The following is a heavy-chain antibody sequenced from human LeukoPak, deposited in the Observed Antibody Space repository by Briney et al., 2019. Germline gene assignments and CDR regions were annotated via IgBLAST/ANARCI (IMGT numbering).Heavy chain of an antibody. J-gene: IGHJ4*02. V-gene: IGHV1-2*02. CDR3: ARALGSGSYYQAY. CDR1: GFTFTDYY. CDR2: INLNSGAT. D-gene: IGHD3-10*01. Sequence: ASVKVSCKAPGFTFTDYYMHRVRQAPGQGLEWMGWINLNSGATGSAQKFQGSVTMTRDTSISTAYMELSRLRSDGTAVFYCARALGSGSYYQAYWGQGTLVTVSS.